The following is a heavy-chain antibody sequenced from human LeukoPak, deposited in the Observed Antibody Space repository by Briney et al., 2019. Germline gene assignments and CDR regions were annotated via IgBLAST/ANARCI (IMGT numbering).Heavy chain of an antibody. J-gene: IGHJ6*03. CDR3: ARSYGDYYYYYYMDV. CDR1: GYTFTDFY. Sequence: ASVKVSCKASGYTFTDFYIHWVRQAPGQGLEWMGWIDPNSGDTKYVEKFQGRVTMTRDTSFSTAYMDLSRLRSDDTAVYYCARSYGDYYYYYYMDVWGKGTTVTVSS. D-gene: IGHD4-17*01. CDR2: IDPNSGDT. V-gene: IGHV1-2*02.